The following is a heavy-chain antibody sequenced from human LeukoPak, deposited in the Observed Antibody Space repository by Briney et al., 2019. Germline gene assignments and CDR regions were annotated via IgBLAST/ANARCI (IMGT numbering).Heavy chain of an antibody. D-gene: IGHD6-19*01. V-gene: IGHV3-21*06. J-gene: IGHJ3*02. CDR1: AFTFSSYS. CDR3: AGAGIAVSGLPFDI. CDR2: ISSSNDHI. Sequence: PGGSLRLSCTASAFTFSSYSMNWVRQAPGKGLELVSSISSSNDHISYADSVKGRFTISRDNAKNSLYLQMNSLRADATAVYYCAGAGIAVSGLPFDIWGQGTIVTVSS.